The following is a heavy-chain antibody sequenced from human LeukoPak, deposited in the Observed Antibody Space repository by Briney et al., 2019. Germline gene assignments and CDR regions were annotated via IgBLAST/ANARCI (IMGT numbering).Heavy chain of an antibody. CDR1: GFTFDDYA. CDR2: ISWNSGSI. D-gene: IGHD1-26*01. J-gene: IGHJ4*02. CDR3: AKGTGRYWTFFDD. V-gene: IGHV3-9*01. Sequence: PGRSLRLSCAATGFTFDDYAMHWVRHSPRRGLEWVSGISWNSGSIDYAASVRGRFTISRDNANNSLYLQMNSLRPEDSALYYCAKGTGRYWTFFDDWGQGTLVTVSS.